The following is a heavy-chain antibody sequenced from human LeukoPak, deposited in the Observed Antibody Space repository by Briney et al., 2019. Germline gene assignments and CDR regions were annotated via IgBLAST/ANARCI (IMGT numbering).Heavy chain of an antibody. J-gene: IGHJ3*02. CDR3: ARTAPGYSGSYSARSLAFDI. CDR2: VYPGDSDT. D-gene: IGHD1-26*01. V-gene: IGHV5-51*01. Sequence: GESLKISCEGSGYTFTSYWIAWGRQMPGKGLEWMGIVYPGDSDTRYSPSFQGQVTISADKSISTAYLQWSSLKASDTAMYYCARTAPGYSGSYSARSLAFDIWGQGTMVTVSS. CDR1: GYTFTSYW.